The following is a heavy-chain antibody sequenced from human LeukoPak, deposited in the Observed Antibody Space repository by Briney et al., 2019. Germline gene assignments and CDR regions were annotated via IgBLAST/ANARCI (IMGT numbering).Heavy chain of an antibody. CDR2: MNPNSGNT. V-gene: IGHV1-8*01. J-gene: IGHJ4*02. CDR3: ARGLAAAGHIDY. Sequence: ASVKVSCKASGYTFTSYDINWVRQATGQGLEWMGWMNPNSGNTGYAQKFQGRVTMTRNTSISTAYMELSSLKSEDTAVYYCARGLAAAGHIDYWGQGTLVTVSS. CDR1: GYTFTSYD. D-gene: IGHD6-13*01.